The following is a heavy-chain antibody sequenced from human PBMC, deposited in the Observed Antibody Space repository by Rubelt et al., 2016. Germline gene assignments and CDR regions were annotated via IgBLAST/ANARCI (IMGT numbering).Heavy chain of an antibody. V-gene: IGHV4-59*11. J-gene: IGHJ5*02. Sequence: QVLLQESGPGLVKPSETLSLTCSISDSSMNIHSWSWFRRPPGKGLEWIGFVSDSGRTNYNPSLESRVSLSMDSAKAEFYMNLKAVTASDTAVYYCAREDSTSSAGWFDPWGPGTLVTVSS. CDR1: DSSMNIHS. D-gene: IGHD6-6*01. CDR2: VSDSGRT. CDR3: AREDSTSSAGWFDP.